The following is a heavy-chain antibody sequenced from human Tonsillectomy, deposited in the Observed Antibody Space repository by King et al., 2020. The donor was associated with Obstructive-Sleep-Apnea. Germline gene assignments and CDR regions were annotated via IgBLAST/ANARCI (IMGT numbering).Heavy chain of an antibody. D-gene: IGHD6-13*01. V-gene: IGHV3-30*18. CDR1: GFSFSTRD. Sequence: VQLVESGGGVVQPGTSLRLSCAASGFSFSTRDIHWVRQAPGKGLDWVALISWYERDKYYADSVKGRFTNSRDNSKNTLYLERNGLRAEDTAAYYCAKGEWSSRSIDYWGQGTLVTVSS. J-gene: IGHJ4*02. CDR3: AKGEWSSRSIDY. CDR2: ISWYERDK.